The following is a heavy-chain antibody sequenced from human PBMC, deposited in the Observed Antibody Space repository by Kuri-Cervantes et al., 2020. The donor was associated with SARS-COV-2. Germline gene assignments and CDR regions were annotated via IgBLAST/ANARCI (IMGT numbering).Heavy chain of an antibody. J-gene: IGHJ5*02. V-gene: IGHV4-38-2*01. CDR1: GYSISSGYY. CDR3: ARHSDILTGTNWFDP. D-gene: IGHD3-9*01. CDR2: IYHSGST. Sequence: SQTLSLTCAVSGYSISSGYYWGWIRQPPGKGLEWIGSIYHSGSTYYNPSLKSRVTISVDTSKNQFSLKLSSVTAADTAVYYCARHSDILTGTNWFDPWGQGTLVTVSS.